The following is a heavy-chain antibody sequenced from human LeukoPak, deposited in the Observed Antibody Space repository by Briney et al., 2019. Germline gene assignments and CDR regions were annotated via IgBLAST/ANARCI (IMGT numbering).Heavy chain of an antibody. CDR1: GGSINSGSYY. CDR2: ICHYGTT. Sequence: SETRSLTCTVSGGSINSGSYYWGWIRQPPGKGLEWIGSICHYGTTYYDPSLKSRVIISVDTSKTQFSLKLSSVTAADTAVSYCARRADCSGGSCFYYYYYLDVWGKGTTVIVSS. CDR3: ARRADCSGGSCFYYYYYLDV. J-gene: IGHJ6*03. V-gene: IGHV4-39*01. D-gene: IGHD2-15*01.